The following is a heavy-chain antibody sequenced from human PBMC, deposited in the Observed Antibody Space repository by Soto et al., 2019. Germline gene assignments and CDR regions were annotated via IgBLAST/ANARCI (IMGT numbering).Heavy chain of an antibody. CDR2: IIPVLGPA. Sequence: QVQLVQSGAEVKKPGASVRVSCKASGYTFTNYGISWVRQAPGQGLEWMGGIIPVLGPAFYAQKFQGRVTITADKSTSTAYLELTSLRSEDTAVYYCVRAAKRYFDYWGQGTLVTVSS. D-gene: IGHD6-25*01. CDR1: GYTFTNYG. CDR3: VRAAKRYFDY. J-gene: IGHJ4*02. V-gene: IGHV1-69*10.